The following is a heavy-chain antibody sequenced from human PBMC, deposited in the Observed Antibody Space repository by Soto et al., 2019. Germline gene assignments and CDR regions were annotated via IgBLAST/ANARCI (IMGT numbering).Heavy chain of an antibody. D-gene: IGHD1-26*01. Sequence: ASVKVSCKASGFTFTNSAVQWVRQARGQRLEWIGWIVVGSGNTNYAQKFQERVTITRDMSTSTAYMELSSLRSEDTAVYYCAADRPYSGSSYYYGMDVWGQGTTVTVSS. CDR2: IVVGSGNT. J-gene: IGHJ6*02. V-gene: IGHV1-58*01. CDR1: GFTFTNSA. CDR3: AADRPYSGSSYYYGMDV.